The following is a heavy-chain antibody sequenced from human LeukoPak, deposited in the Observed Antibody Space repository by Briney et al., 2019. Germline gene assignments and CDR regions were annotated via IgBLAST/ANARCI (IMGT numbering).Heavy chain of an antibody. D-gene: IGHD3-16*01. V-gene: IGHV4-34*01. CDR3: ARHGGYYFDY. J-gene: IGHJ4*02. CDR1: GGSFSGYY. Sequence: SETLSLTCAVCGGSFSGYYWSWIRQSPGKGLEWIGQIDPSGSTNYNPSLKSRVTISGDTSKNQFFLKLSSVTAADTAVYYCARHGGYYFDYWGQGSLVTVSS. CDR2: IDPSGST.